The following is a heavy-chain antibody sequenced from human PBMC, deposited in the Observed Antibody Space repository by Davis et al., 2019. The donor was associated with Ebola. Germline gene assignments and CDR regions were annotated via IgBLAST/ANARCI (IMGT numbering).Heavy chain of an antibody. J-gene: IGHJ4*02. Sequence: GESLKISCKGSGYSFTSYWIGWVRQMPGKGLEWMGIIYPGDSDTRYSPSFQGQVTISADKSISTADLQWSSLKASDTAMYYCARSSSSWEYYFDYWGQGTLVAVSS. V-gene: IGHV5-51*01. D-gene: IGHD6-6*01. CDR2: IYPGDSDT. CDR3: ARSSSSWEYYFDY. CDR1: GYSFTSYW.